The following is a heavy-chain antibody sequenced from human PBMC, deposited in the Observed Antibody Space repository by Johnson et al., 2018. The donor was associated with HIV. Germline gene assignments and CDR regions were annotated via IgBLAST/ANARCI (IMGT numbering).Heavy chain of an antibody. J-gene: IGHJ3*01. CDR3: AKDPAVVPPICFDV. CDR1: GFTLSNYG. V-gene: IGHV3-30*18. CDR2: ISYDGRIP. D-gene: IGHD3-22*01. Sequence: QVQLVESGGGVVQPGRSLRLSCATSGFTLSNYGIHWVRQAPGKGLEWVAVISYDGRIPSHADSVKDRFTISRDNSKSTVFLQMSNLRPEDTAVYYCAKDPAVVPPICFDVWGQGTMVTVSS.